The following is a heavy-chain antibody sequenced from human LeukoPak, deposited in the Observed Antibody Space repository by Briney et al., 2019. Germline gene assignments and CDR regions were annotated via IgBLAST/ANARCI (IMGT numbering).Heavy chain of an antibody. CDR1: GYSFTSYW. J-gene: IGHJ4*02. Sequence: GESLKISCQGSGYSFTSYWISWVRQMPGKGLEWMGRIDPSDSYTIYSPSFQGHVTISVDKSIRTAYVQWSSLTASDTAMYYCARHRDGYNHDYWGQGTLVTVSS. V-gene: IGHV5-10-1*01. CDR3: ARHRDGYNHDY. CDR2: IDPSDSYT. D-gene: IGHD5-24*01.